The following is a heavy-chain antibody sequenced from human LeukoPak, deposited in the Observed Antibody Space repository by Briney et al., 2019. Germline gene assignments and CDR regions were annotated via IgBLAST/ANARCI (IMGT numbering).Heavy chain of an antibody. V-gene: IGHV4-38-2*02. CDR2: IYHSGST. CDR3: ARGRGSSWFDP. D-gene: IGHD6-13*01. CDR1: DYSISSSYY. J-gene: IGHJ5*02. Sequence: SETLSLTCTVSDYSISSSYYWGWIRQPPGKGLEWFGIIYHSGSTYYNPSLKSRVTISVDTSKNQFSLKLSSVTAADTAVYYCARGRGSSWFDPWGQGTLVTVSS.